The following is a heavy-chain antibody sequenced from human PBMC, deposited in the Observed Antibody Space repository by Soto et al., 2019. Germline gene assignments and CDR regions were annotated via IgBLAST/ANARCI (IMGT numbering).Heavy chain of an antibody. CDR3: VSQRTTVLTQAYFDY. D-gene: IGHD4-4*01. Sequence: SETLSLTCTVSGGSVTNSSYYWGWIRQSPGKGLEWIGSVYYRGRSYSKSSVKSRVTISVDTSKNQFSLNFNSVTASDTALYYCVSQRTTVLTQAYFDYWGPGALVTVSS. CDR2: VYYRGRS. CDR1: GGSVTNSSYY. V-gene: IGHV4-39*01. J-gene: IGHJ4*02.